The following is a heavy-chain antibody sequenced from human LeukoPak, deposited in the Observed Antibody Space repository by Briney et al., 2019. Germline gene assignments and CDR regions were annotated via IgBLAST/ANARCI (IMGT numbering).Heavy chain of an antibody. CDR2: ISGSGAST. Sequence: GGSLRLSCLTSGFTLSTNAMSWVRQAPGKGLEWISGISGSGASTYYADSVKGRSTISRDDSRNTLYLQMNSLRGDDTAVYYCAKDVGKWESLHFFDYWGQGTLVTVSS. CDR1: GFTLSTNA. J-gene: IGHJ4*02. V-gene: IGHV3-23*01. CDR3: AKDVGKWESLHFFDY. D-gene: IGHD1-26*01.